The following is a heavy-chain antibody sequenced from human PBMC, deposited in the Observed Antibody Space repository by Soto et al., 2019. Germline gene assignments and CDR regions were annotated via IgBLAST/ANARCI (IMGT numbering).Heavy chain of an antibody. V-gene: IGHV4-34*01. Sequence: QVQLQQWGAGLLKPSETLSLTCAVYGGSFSGYYWSWIRQPPGKGLEWIGEINHSGSTNYNPSLKSRVTISVDTSKNQCSLKLSSVTAADTAVYYCARGLPAATKNAFDIWGQGTMVTVSS. J-gene: IGHJ3*02. D-gene: IGHD6-13*01. CDR2: INHSGST. CDR3: ARGLPAATKNAFDI. CDR1: GGSFSGYY.